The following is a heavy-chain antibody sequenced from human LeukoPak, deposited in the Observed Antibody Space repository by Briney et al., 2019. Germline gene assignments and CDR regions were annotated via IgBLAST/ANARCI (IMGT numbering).Heavy chain of an antibody. CDR2: IKHSGNT. CDR1: GYSITSGYD. CDR3: ARVGGYNAFDI. V-gene: IGHV4-38-2*01. Sequence: SETLSLTCAVSGYSITSGYDWVWLRQPPGKGPEWIGDIKHSGNTYYNPSLQSRLTMSLDTSKNQLSLTLISMTAADTAVYYCARVGGYNAFDIWGQGTMVTVSS. D-gene: IGHD3-16*02. J-gene: IGHJ3*02.